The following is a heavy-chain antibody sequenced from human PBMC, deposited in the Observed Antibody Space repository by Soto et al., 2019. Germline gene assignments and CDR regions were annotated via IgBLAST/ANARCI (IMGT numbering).Heavy chain of an antibody. J-gene: IGHJ3*02. V-gene: IGHV1-69*02. CDR3: ASPTRIADAFDI. CDR2: IIPILGIA. CDR1: GGTFSSYT. Sequence: QVQLVQSGAEVKKPGSSVKVSCKASGGTFSSYTISWVRQAPGPGLEWMGRIIPILGIANYAQKFQGRVTITADKSTSTAYMELSSLRSEDTAVYYCASPTRIADAFDIWGQGTMVTVSS.